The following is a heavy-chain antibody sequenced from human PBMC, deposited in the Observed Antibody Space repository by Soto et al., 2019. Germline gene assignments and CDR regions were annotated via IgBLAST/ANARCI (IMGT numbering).Heavy chain of an antibody. V-gene: IGHV6-1*01. CDR1: GYSVSSTTAA. CDR2: TYYRSNWRH. Sequence: QTLSLTCAISGYSVSSTTAAWNLIRSSPSRGLEWLGRTYYRSNWRHDYAVSVKSRITVNPDTSKNHFSLQLNSVTPDDTAVYYCARGVAGSGFDLWGQGTLVTVSS. D-gene: IGHD6-19*01. CDR3: ARGVAGSGFDL. J-gene: IGHJ4*02.